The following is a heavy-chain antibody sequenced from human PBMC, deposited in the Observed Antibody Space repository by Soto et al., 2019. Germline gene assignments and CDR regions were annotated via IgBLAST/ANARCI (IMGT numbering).Heavy chain of an antibody. CDR2: ISGGGGST. Sequence: PGGSLRLSCTASGFTFISYAMSWGRQAPGKGLEWVSAISGGGGSTYYADSVKGRFTISRDNSKNTLYLQMNSLRAEDTAVYYCAKGAAAGFYYYYGMDVWGRGTTVTVSS. CDR3: AKGAAAGFYYYYGMDV. V-gene: IGHV3-23*01. J-gene: IGHJ6*02. D-gene: IGHD6-13*01. CDR1: GFTFISYA.